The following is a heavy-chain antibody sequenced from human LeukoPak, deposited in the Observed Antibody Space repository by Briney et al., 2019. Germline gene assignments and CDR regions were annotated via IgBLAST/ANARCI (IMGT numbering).Heavy chain of an antibody. Sequence: GGSLRLSCVPAGFSFPTDSMVWVRQVPGEVREWVSSIRVSDGDTFYADSVKGRFTMSRDNPKNTLFLQMNSLRPDDTAVYYCAKEPRWEQIHSFDIWGQGTTVTVSS. CDR1: GFSFPTDS. D-gene: IGHD5-24*01. V-gene: IGHV3-23*01. J-gene: IGHJ3*02. CDR3: AKEPRWEQIHSFDI. CDR2: IRVSDGDT.